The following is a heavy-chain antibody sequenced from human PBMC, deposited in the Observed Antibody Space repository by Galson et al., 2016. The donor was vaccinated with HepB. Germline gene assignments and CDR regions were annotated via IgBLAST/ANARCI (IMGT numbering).Heavy chain of an antibody. J-gene: IGHJ6*02. CDR3: ARGTGGKYYYGMDV. Sequence: YMSWVRRAPGKGLEWVSVVYSSGNTYYAGSVKGRFTISRDNSKNTLYLQMNSLRAEDTAVYYCARGTGGKYYYGMDVWGQGTTVTVPS. CDR2: VYSSGNT. D-gene: IGHD2-8*02. V-gene: IGHV3-53*01. CDR1: Y.